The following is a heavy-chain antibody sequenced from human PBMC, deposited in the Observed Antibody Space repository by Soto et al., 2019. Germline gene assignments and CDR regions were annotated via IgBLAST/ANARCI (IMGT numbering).Heavy chain of an antibody. Sequence: GGSLRLSCAPSAFTFNIYAMSCVRQAPGKGLEWVSAISGSGGSTYYADSVKGRFTISRDNSKNTLYLQMNSLRAEDTAVYYCAKGPATIVVVMADYWGQGTLVTVS. D-gene: IGHD3-22*01. CDR1: AFTFNIYA. CDR2: ISGSGGST. CDR3: AKGPATIVVVMADY. J-gene: IGHJ4*02. V-gene: IGHV3-23*01.